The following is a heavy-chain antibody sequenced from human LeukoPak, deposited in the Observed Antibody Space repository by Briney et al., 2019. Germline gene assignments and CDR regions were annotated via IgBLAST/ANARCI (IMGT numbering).Heavy chain of an antibody. CDR1: GFTFSNYW. D-gene: IGHD6-13*01. CDR2: IKLDGSGK. J-gene: IGHJ6*03. V-gene: IGHV3-7*01. Sequence: AGGSLRLSCATSGFTFSNYWMSWVRQAPGKGLEWVANIKLDGSGKDYVDSVKGRFTISRDNSKNTLYLQMNSLRAEDTAVYYCARDSEGIAAAGPNYYYYYYMDVWGKGTTVTVSS. CDR3: ARDSEGIAAAGPNYYYYYYMDV.